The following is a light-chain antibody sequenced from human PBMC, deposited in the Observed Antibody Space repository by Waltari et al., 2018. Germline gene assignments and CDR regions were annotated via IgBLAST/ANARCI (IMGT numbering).Light chain of an antibody. CDR3: QHYGPSPQYT. V-gene: IGKV3-20*01. Sequence: EVVLTQSPGTLSLSPGERATLSCRASQNVISNYLAWYQRKRGQAPRRISYGASSRAHGIPDRFSGSGSETDFTLTISRLEPEDFAVYYCQHYGPSPQYTFGPGTKLEIK. CDR1: QNVISNY. CDR2: GAS. J-gene: IGKJ2*01.